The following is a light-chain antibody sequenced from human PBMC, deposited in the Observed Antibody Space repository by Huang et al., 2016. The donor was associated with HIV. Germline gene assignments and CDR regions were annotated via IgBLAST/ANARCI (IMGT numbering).Light chain of an antibody. Sequence: IVLTPSPDTLSLSPGERATLSCRASQTVTNNYLAWYQQRPGQAPRLLIYGASTRATGIPDRFSGSGSGTDFTLTISRLEPKDFVVYYCQQFGSSPPYSFGQGTKLEIK. CDR2: GAS. CDR1: QTVTNNY. J-gene: IGKJ2*03. V-gene: IGKV3-20*01. CDR3: QQFGSSPPYS.